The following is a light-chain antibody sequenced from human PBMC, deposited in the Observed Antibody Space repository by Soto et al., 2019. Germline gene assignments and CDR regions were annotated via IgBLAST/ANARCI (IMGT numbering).Light chain of an antibody. CDR3: QQYGGFDPSS. V-gene: IGKV3-20*01. J-gene: IGKJ2*03. Sequence: VLTQSPGTLSLSPGERATLSGRASQRVTNDYLAWYQQKPGQAPRILIYGASNRPAGVPERYIGSGCGTEFTLPIDRLEPEDFAVYYWQQYGGFDPSSFGRGTRLEI. CDR1: QRVTNDY. CDR2: GAS.